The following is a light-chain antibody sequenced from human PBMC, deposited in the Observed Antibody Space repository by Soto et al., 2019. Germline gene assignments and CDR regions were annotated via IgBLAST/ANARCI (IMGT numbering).Light chain of an antibody. CDR2: DVS. Sequence: EIVLTQSPATLSLSPGEGATLSCRASQSVSNYLAWYQQKPGQVPRLLIYDVSTRATGIPGRFSGSGSGTDFTLTISSLEPEDFAVYYCQQRSSWPSTFGGGTQVDIK. V-gene: IGKV3-11*01. CDR1: QSVSNY. J-gene: IGKJ4*01. CDR3: QQRSSWPST.